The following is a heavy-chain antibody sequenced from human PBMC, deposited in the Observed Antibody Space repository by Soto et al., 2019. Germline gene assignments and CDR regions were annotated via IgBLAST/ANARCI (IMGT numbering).Heavy chain of an antibody. CDR3: AATVAARMYYYGMDV. CDR2: IIPIFGTA. D-gene: IGHD6-6*01. V-gene: IGHV1-69*13. J-gene: IGHJ6*02. CDR1: GGKFSTYA. Sequence: SVKVSCRASGGKFSTYAISWVRQAPGQGLEWMGGIIPIFGTANYAQKFQGRVTITADESTSTAYMELSSLRSEDTAVYYCAATVAARMYYYGMDVWGQGTTVTVSS.